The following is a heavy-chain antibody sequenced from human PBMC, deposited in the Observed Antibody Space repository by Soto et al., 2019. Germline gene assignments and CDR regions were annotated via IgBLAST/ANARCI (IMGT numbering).Heavy chain of an antibody. CDR2: VNAGNGNT. V-gene: IGHV1-3*01. J-gene: IGHJ4*02. Sequence: ASVKVSCKASGYTFTSYAMHWPRQAPGQRLEWMGWVNAGNGNTKYSQKFQGRVTITRDTSASTAYMELSSLRSEDTAVYYCARSIVVVTALDYWGEGTLVT. CDR1: GYTFTSYA. CDR3: ARSIVVVTALDY. D-gene: IGHD2-21*02.